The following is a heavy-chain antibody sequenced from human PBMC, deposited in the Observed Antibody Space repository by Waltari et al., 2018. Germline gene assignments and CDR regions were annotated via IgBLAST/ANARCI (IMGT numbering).Heavy chain of an antibody. D-gene: IGHD3-16*02. CDR3: ARDSGYDYIWGSYRFDY. Sequence: QVQLQESGPGLVKPSETLSLTCAVSGYSISSGYYWGWIRQPPGKGLEWIGSIYHSGSTYYNPSLKSRVTISVDTSKNQFSLKLSSVTAADTAVYYCARDSGYDYIWGSYRFDYWGQGTLVTVSS. J-gene: IGHJ4*02. CDR2: IYHSGST. V-gene: IGHV4-38-2*02. CDR1: GYSISSGYY.